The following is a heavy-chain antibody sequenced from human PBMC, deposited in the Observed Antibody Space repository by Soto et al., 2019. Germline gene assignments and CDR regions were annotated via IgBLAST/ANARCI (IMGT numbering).Heavy chain of an antibody. V-gene: IGHV3-23*01. Sequence: EVQLLDSGGGLVQPGGSLRLSCTASGFTFSNYAMTWVRQAPGKGLEWVSAITGGGTSTDYVDSVKGRFTISRDNSRNTLYLQMDSLRAEDTAMYYWTKQAWDSGYVDYWGQGTLVTVSS. CDR2: ITGGGTST. CDR3: TKQAWDSGYVDY. D-gene: IGHD1-26*01. CDR1: GFTFSNYA. J-gene: IGHJ4*02.